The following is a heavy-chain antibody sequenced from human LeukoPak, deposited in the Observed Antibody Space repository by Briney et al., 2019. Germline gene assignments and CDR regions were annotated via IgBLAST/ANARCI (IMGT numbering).Heavy chain of an antibody. V-gene: IGHV3-53*01. J-gene: IGHJ6*03. CDR1: GFTVSSNY. D-gene: IGHD6-6*01. CDR2: IYSGGST. CDR3: ARGIAARPDLWYYYYMDV. Sequence: PGGSLRLSCAASGFTVSSNYMSWVRQAPGKGLEWVSIIYSGGSTYYADSVKGRFTISRDNSKNTVYLQMNSLTVEDTAVYYCARGIAARPDLWYYYYMDVWGKGTTVTVSS.